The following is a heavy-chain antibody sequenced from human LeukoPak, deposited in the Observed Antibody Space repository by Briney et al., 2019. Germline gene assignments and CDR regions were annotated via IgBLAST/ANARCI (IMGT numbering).Heavy chain of an antibody. CDR1: GYTFTGYY. Sequence: ASVKVSCKASGYTFTGYYMHWVRQAPGQGLEWMGWINPNSGGTNYAQKFQGRVTMTRDTSISTAYMELSSLRSDDTAVYYCARSPTVDVGATPVLFDYWGQGTLVTVSS. D-gene: IGHD1-26*01. J-gene: IGHJ4*02. CDR3: ARSPTVDVGATPVLFDY. V-gene: IGHV1-2*02. CDR2: INPNSGGT.